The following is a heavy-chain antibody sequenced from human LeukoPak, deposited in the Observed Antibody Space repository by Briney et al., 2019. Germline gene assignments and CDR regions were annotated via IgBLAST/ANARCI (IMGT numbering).Heavy chain of an antibody. J-gene: IGHJ4*02. Sequence: GGSLRLSCAVSGLTLSNVWMNWVRQPPGKGLEWVSVIYKDGRTFYTDSVKGRFTISRDNSKNTVYLQMSSLRVEDTAAYYCAKSLTYYHENSDSIWGQGTLVTVSS. CDR3: AKSLTYYHENSDSI. CDR2: IYKDGRT. D-gene: IGHD3-22*01. V-gene: IGHV3-53*01. CDR1: GLTLSNVW.